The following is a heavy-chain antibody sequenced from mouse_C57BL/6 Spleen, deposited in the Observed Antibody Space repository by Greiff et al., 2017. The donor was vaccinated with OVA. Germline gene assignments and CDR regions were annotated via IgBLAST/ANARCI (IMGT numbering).Heavy chain of an antibody. Sequence: VQLQESGAELVRPGSSVKLSCKASGYTFTSYWMHWVKQRPIQGLEWIGNIDPSDSETHYNQKFKDKATLTVDKSSSTAYMQLSSLTSEDSAVYYCAITGTRGWYFDVWGTGTTVTVSS. CDR1: GYTFTSYW. CDR2: IDPSDSET. V-gene: IGHV1-52*01. J-gene: IGHJ1*03. D-gene: IGHD4-1*01. CDR3: AITGTRGWYFDV.